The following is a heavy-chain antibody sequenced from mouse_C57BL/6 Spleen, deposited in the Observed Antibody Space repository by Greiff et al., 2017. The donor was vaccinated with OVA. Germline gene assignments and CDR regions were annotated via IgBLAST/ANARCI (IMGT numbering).Heavy chain of an antibody. D-gene: IGHD1-1*01. Sequence: QVQLQQPGAELVKPGASVKLSCKASGYTFTSYWMQWVNQRPGQGLEWIGEIDPSDSYTNYNQKFKGKATLTVDTSSSTAYMQLISLTSEDSAVYYCARQTVVATTDYWGQGTTLTVSS. CDR2: IDPSDSYT. V-gene: IGHV1-50*01. CDR1: GYTFTSYW. CDR3: ARQTVVATTDY. J-gene: IGHJ2*01.